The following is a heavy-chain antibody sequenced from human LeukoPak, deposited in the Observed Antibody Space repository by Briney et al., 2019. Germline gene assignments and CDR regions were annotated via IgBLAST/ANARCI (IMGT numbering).Heavy chain of an antibody. CDR1: GDSISDYY. J-gene: IGHJ3*02. V-gene: IGHV4-59*01. CDR3: ARVLARGMAVAGDAFDI. Sequence: PSETLSLTCTVSGDSISDYYWSWIRQPPGKGLGWIGYIYYSGSTNYIPSLKSRVTISVDTSKNQFSLKLSSVTAADTAVYYCARVLARGMAVAGDAFDIWGQGTMVTVSS. D-gene: IGHD6-19*01. CDR2: IYYSGST.